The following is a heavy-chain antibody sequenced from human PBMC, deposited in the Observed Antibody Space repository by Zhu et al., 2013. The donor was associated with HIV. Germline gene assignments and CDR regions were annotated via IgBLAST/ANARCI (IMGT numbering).Heavy chain of an antibody. CDR1: GGSFSGYY. CDR3: ARASRTYYGSGSYYVY. V-gene: IGHV4-34*01. D-gene: IGHD3-10*01. J-gene: IGHJ4*02. Sequence: QVQLQQWGAGLLKPSETLSLTCAVYGGSFSGYYWSWIRQPPGKGLEWIGEINHSGSTNYNPSLKSRVTISVDTSKNQFSLKLSSVTAADTAVYYCARASRTYYGSGSYYVYWGQGTLVTVSS. CDR2: INHSGST.